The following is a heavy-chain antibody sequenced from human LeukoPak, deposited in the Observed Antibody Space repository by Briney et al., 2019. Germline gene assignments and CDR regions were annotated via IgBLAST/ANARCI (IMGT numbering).Heavy chain of an antibody. CDR3: ASLDYFDSSDYGDY. Sequence: PGGSLRLSCAASGFTFNNSAMSWVRQAPGKGLEWVSAISGSGGATYYADSVKGRFTISRDNSKNTLYLQMNSLRADDTALYYCASLDYFDSSDYGDYWGQGTLVTVSS. D-gene: IGHD3-22*01. V-gene: IGHV3-23*01. CDR2: ISGSGGAT. CDR1: GFTFNNSA. J-gene: IGHJ4*02.